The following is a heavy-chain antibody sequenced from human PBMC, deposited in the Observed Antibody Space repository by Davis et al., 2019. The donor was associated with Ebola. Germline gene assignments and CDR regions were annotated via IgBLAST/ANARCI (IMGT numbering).Heavy chain of an antibody. V-gene: IGHV1-18*01. CDR3: ARGAPDIVVVVAATGVDY. J-gene: IGHJ4*02. D-gene: IGHD2-15*01. Sequence: AASVKVSCKASGYTFTSYGISWVRQAPGQGLEWMGWISAYNGNTNYAQKLQGRVTMTTDTSTSTAYMELRSLRSDDTAVYYCARGAPDIVVVVAATGVDYWGQGTLVTVSS. CDR2: ISAYNGNT. CDR1: GYTFTSYG.